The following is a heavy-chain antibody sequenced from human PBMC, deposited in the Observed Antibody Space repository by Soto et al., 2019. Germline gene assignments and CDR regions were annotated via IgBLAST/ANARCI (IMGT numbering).Heavy chain of an antibody. V-gene: IGHV3-21*01. Sequence: GSLRLSCAASGFTFSSYSMNWVRQAPGKGLEWVSSISSSSSYIYYADSVKGRFTISRDNAKNSLYLQMNSLRAEDTAVYYCARDHLSPSYCYGYYCXDVWGKGTTVTVSS. J-gene: IGHJ6*03. CDR2: ISSSSSYI. CDR1: GFTFSSYS. CDR3: ARDHLSPSYCYGYYCXDV. D-gene: IGHD3-22*01.